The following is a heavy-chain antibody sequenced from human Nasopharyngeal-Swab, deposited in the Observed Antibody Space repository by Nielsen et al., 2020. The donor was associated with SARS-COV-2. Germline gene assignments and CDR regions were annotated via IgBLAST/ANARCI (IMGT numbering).Heavy chain of an antibody. Sequence: GESLKISCAASGFTFSSYWMHWVRQAPGKGLVWVSRINSDGSSTSYADSVKGRFTISRDNAKNTLYLQMNSLRAEDTAVYYCARDKVVVVPVAIYYYGMDVWGQGTTVTVSS. V-gene: IGHV3-74*01. CDR2: INSDGSST. D-gene: IGHD2-2*01. J-gene: IGHJ6*02. CDR3: ARDKVVVVPVAIYYYGMDV. CDR1: GFTFSSYW.